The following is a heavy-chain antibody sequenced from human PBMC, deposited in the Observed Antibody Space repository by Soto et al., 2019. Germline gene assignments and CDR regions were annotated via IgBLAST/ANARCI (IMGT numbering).Heavy chain of an antibody. CDR1: GGTFSSYA. CDR2: IIPIFGTA. Sequence: SVKVSCKASGGTFSSYAISWVRQAPGQGLEWMGGIIPIFGTANYAQKFQGRVTITADKSTSTAYMELSSLRSEDTAVYYCAREVQTRSSTRPCGMDVWGQGTTVTVSS. CDR3: AREVQTRSSTRPCGMDV. V-gene: IGHV1-69*06. J-gene: IGHJ6*02. D-gene: IGHD2-2*01.